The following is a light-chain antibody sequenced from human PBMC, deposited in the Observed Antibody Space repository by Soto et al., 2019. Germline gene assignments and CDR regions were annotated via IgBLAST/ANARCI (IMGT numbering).Light chain of an antibody. CDR1: QSISGR. CDR2: DAS. J-gene: IGKJ4*01. CDR3: QQYNSYSS. V-gene: IGKV1-5*01. Sequence: DIQMTQSPSTLSASVGDRVTITCRASQSISGRLAWYQQKPGKAPKLLIFDASSLESGVPSRFSGSGSRTEFTLTSTGLQTDDIGTYYCQQYNSYSSFGGGTKGEIK.